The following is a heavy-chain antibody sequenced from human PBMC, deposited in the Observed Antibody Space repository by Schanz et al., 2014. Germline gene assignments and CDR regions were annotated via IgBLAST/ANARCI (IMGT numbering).Heavy chain of an antibody. V-gene: IGHV3-53*01. J-gene: IGHJ4*02. CDR1: GFAVDNYY. CDR2: IGTSGGT. CDR3: AKIERNED. D-gene: IGHD1-1*01. Sequence: EVQLVASGGGLVQPGGSLRLSCAASGFAVDNYYMSCVRQAPGRGLEWVSTIGTSGGTNYAESVKGRFTISRDNSKNTLDLQMNSLRAEDTAVYFCAKIERNEDWGQGTLVTVSS.